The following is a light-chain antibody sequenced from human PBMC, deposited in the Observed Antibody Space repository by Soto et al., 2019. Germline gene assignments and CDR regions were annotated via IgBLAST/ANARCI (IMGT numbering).Light chain of an antibody. Sequence: QSALTQPASVSGSPGQSITISCTGTSSDVGGYNYVSWYQQHPGKAPKLMIYEVSNRPSGVSNRFSGSKSGNTASLTISALQAEDEADYYCSSYTTSSTHWVFGGGTKVTFL. J-gene: IGLJ3*02. CDR2: EVS. V-gene: IGLV2-14*01. CDR3: SSYTTSSTHWV. CDR1: SSDVGGYNY.